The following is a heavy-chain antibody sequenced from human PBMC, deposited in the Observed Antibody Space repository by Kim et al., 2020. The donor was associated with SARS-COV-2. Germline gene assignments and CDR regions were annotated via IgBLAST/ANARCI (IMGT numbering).Heavy chain of an antibody. CDR1: GFTFSSYW. J-gene: IGHJ6*02. Sequence: GGSLRLSCAASGFTFSSYWMSWVRQAPGKGLEWVANIKQDGSEKYYVDSVKGRFTISRDNAKNSLYLQMNSLRAEDTAVYYCARDAPPLLGLELRRPYYYYYGMDVWGQGTTVTVSS. CDR2: IKQDGSEK. CDR3: ARDAPPLLGLELRRPYYYYYGMDV. D-gene: IGHD1-7*01. V-gene: IGHV3-7*03.